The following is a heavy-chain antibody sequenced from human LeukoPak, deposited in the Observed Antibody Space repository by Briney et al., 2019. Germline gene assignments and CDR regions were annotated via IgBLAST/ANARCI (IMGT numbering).Heavy chain of an antibody. D-gene: IGHD2-21*02. CDR2: ISGSSRHI. Sequence: GGSLRLSCAASGFTFSDYTTNWVRQAPGKGLEYVSSISGSSRHIYYADSVKGRFTISRDNTKSSLYLQMNSLRVEDMAVYYCARGYCGGDCYGDWGQGTLDTVSS. J-gene: IGHJ1*01. CDR1: GFTFSDYT. V-gene: IGHV3-21*01. CDR3: ARGYCGGDCYGD.